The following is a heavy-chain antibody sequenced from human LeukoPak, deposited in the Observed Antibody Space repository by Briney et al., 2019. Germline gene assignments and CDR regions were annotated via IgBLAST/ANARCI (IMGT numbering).Heavy chain of an antibody. CDR3: ARADPNASGYFYRFNWFDP. J-gene: IGHJ5*02. CDR2: IYSSGST. CDR1: GGSISSYY. Sequence: SETLSLTCTVSGGSISSYYWNWVRQPPGKGLEWIGNIYSSGSTDYNPSLESRVTILLDTSKDQFSLRLNSLTAADTAVYYCARADPNASGYFYRFNWFDPWGQGTLVTVSS. D-gene: IGHD3-10*01. V-gene: IGHV4-59*01.